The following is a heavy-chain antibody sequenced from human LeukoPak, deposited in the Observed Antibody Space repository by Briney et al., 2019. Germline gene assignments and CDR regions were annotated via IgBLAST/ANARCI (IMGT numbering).Heavy chain of an antibody. J-gene: IGHJ5*02. D-gene: IGHD6-6*01. V-gene: IGHV3-53*01. CDR3: ARDRVGKWQLAPGHWFDP. CDR1: GFTVSSNY. Sequence: PGGSLRLSCAASGFTVSSNYMSWVRQAPGKGLEWVSVIYSGGSTYYADSVKGRFTISRDNSKNTLYLQMNSLRAEDTAVYYCARDRVGKWQLAPGHWFDPWGQGTLVTVSS. CDR2: IYSGGST.